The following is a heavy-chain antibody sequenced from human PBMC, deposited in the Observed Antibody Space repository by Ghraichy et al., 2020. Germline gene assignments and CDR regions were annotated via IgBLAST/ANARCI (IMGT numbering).Heavy chain of an antibody. CDR3: AKEGFDP. J-gene: IGHJ5*02. Sequence: LSLTCTASGFTFSCCGIHWVRQAPGKGLEWVTFIRSDGRSTYYGDSVKGRFTISRDNSKNTVYLQMNSLRAEDTAVYYCAKEGFDPWGQGTLVTVSS. V-gene: IGHV3-30*02. CDR2: IRSDGRST. CDR1: GFTFSCCG.